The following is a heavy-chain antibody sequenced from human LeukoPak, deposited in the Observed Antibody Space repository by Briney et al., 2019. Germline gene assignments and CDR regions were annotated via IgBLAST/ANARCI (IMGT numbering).Heavy chain of an antibody. J-gene: IGHJ4*02. D-gene: IGHD3-10*01. CDR3: ARARLSIVRGITNFDY. CDR2: IYYSGST. V-gene: IGHV4-39*01. Sequence: PSETLSLTCTVSGGSISSSSYYWGWIRQPPGKGLEWIGSIYYSGSTYYNPSLKSRVTISVDTSKNQFSLKLSSVTAADTAVYFCARARLSIVRGITNFDYWGQGTVVTVSS. CDR1: GGSISSSSYY.